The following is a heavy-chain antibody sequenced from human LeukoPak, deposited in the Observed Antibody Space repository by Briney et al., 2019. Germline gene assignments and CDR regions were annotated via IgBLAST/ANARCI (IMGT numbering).Heavy chain of an antibody. Sequence: GGSLRLSCAASGFTFSSYSMNWVRQTPGKGLEWVSYINIISSEIYYGDSVKGRFTISTDNAKNSVYLQMNSLRDEDTAVYYCARDRAYAFDNWGQGTMVTVSS. CDR2: INIISSEI. J-gene: IGHJ3*02. D-gene: IGHD3-10*01. V-gene: IGHV3-48*02. CDR1: GFTFSSYS. CDR3: ARDRAYAFDN.